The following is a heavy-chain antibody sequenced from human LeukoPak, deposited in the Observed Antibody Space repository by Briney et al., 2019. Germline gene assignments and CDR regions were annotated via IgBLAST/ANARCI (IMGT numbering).Heavy chain of an antibody. CDR1: GGTFSSYA. CDR2: IIPIFGTA. CDR3: ASGSGYYGNY. D-gene: IGHD3-22*01. V-gene: IGHV1-69*05. J-gene: IGHJ4*02. Sequence: GASVKASCKASGGTFSSYAISWVRQAPGQGLEWMGGIIPIFGTANYAQKFQGRVTITTDESTSTAYMELSSLRSEDTAVYYCASGSGYYGNYWGQGTLVTVSS.